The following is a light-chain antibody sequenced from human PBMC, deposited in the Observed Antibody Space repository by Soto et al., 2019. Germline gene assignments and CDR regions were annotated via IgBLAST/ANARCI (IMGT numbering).Light chain of an antibody. V-gene: IGKV3-20*01. CDR2: GAS. Sequence: EIVLTQSPGNPSLPPGARDTLSCRASQSVSSSYLAWYQQKPGQAPRLLIYGASSRATGIPDRFSGSGSGTDFTLTISRLEPEDFAVYYCQQYGSSGTFGQGTKVDI. CDR3: QQYGSSGT. J-gene: IGKJ1*01. CDR1: QSVSSSY.